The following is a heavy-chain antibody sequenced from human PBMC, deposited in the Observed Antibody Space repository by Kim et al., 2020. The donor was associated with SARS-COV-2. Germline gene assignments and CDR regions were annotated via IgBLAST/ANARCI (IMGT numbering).Heavy chain of an antibody. D-gene: IGHD3-22*01. Sequence: VKGRFTNSRDNSKTTLYLQMNSLRAEDTAVYYCARDYYASSGYYNNSFDPWGQGTLVTVSS. J-gene: IGHJ5*02. V-gene: IGHV3-30*01. CDR3: ARDYYASSGYYNNSFDP.